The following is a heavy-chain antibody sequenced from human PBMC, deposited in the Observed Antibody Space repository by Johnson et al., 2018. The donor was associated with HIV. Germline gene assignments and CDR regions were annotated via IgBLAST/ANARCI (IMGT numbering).Heavy chain of an antibody. CDR2: ISDSGGGT. D-gene: IGHD6-13*01. CDR3: AKEEGLAAAGTGEAFDI. Sequence: VQLVESGGGLVQPGGSLRLSCAASGFTFSIYAMIWVRQAPGKGLEWVSAISDSGGGTYSADSVKGRFTISRDNSKNTLYLQMNSLRAEDTAVYYCAKEEGLAAAGTGEAFDIWGQGTMVTVYS. J-gene: IGHJ3*02. V-gene: IGHV3-23*04. CDR1: GFTFSIYA.